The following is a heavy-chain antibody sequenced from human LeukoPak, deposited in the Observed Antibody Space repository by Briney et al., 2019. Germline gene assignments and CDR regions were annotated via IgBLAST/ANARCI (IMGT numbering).Heavy chain of an antibody. D-gene: IGHD2-15*01. CDR2: INHSGST. Sequence: SETLSLTCAVYGGSFSGYYWSWIRQPPGKGLEWIGEINHSGSTNYNPSLKSRVTISVDTSKNQFSLKLSSVTAADTAVYYCASSCSGGSCYGTWGQGTVVTVSS. CDR3: ASSCSGGSCYGT. CDR1: GGSFSGYY. V-gene: IGHV4-34*01. J-gene: IGHJ5*02.